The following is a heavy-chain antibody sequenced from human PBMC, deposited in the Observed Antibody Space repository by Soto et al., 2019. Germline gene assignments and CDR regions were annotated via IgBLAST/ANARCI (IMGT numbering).Heavy chain of an antibody. CDR2: INSDGSST. CDR1: GFTFSSYW. Sequence: PGGSLRLSCAASGFTFSSYWMHWVRQAPGKGLVWVSRINSDGSSTSYADSVKGRFTISRDNAKNTLYLQMNSLRAEDTAVYYCARMVYAINWFDPWGQGTLVTVSS. J-gene: IGHJ5*02. CDR3: ARMVYAINWFDP. V-gene: IGHV3-74*01. D-gene: IGHD2-8*01.